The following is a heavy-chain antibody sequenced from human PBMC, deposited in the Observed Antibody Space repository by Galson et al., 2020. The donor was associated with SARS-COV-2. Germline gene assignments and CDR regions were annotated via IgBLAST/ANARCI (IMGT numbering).Heavy chain of an antibody. CDR3: AWAYGDYYMDV. V-gene: IGHV3-53*04. J-gene: IGHJ6*03. Sequence: GRSLTLSCAASAFTVTSNYMSWVRQAPGNGLEWVSVIYTGGSTYYAASVKGRFTISRHNSKNTLYLQMNSLRAEDTAVYYCAWAYGDYYMDVWGKGTTVTVSS. CDR2: IYTGGST. D-gene: IGHD3-10*01. CDR1: AFTVTSNY.